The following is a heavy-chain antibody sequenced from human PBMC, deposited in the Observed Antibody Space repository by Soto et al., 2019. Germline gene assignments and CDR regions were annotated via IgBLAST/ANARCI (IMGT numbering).Heavy chain of an antibody. D-gene: IGHD2-15*01. CDR3: AKERLRWYDY. V-gene: IGHV3-30*18. CDR2: ISYDGSNK. J-gene: IGHJ4*02. Sequence: GGSLRLSCAASGFTFSSYGMHWVRQAPGKGLEWVAVISYDGSNKYYADSVKGRFTISRDNSKNTLYLQMNSLRAEDTAVYYCAKERLRWYDYWGQGTLVTVSS. CDR1: GFTFSSYG.